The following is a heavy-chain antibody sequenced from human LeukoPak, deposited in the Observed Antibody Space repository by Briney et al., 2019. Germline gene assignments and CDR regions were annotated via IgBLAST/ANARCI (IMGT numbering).Heavy chain of an antibody. CDR1: GFTFSSYW. CDR3: ARTLRLHTPRAFDI. V-gene: IGHV3-7*05. J-gene: IGHJ3*02. CDR2: IHEDGSDK. D-gene: IGHD5-24*01. Sequence: PGGSLRLSCAASGFTFSSYWMNWVRQAPGRGLEWVANIHEDGSDKYYVDSVKGRFTISRDNAKNSLYLQMNSLRAEDTAVYYRARTLRLHTPRAFDIWGQGTMVTVSS.